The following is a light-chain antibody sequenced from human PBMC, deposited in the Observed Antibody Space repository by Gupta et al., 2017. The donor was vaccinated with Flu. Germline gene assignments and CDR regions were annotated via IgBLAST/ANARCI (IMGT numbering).Light chain of an antibody. CDR1: ISNVGSYNL. CDR3: CSYEDSSTLV. CDR2: EGS. V-gene: IGLV2-23*03. J-gene: IGLJ3*02. Sequence: SALPKLAPGSGPFEHEITNSCTGAISNVGSYNLVSWYQKHPGKSPKLMIYEGSKRTSGVSNRFSGSKSGNTASLTISGLQAEDEADYYCCSYEDSSTLVFGGGTKLTVL.